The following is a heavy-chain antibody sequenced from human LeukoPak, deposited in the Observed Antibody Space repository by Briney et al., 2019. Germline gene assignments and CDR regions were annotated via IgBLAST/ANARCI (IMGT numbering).Heavy chain of an antibody. Sequence: PSQTLSLTCTVSGGSISSGSYYWSWIRQPAGKGPEWIGRIYTSGSTNYNPSLKSRVTISVDTSKNQFSLKLSSVTAADTAVYYCAREEAAASEYFQHWGQGTLVTVSS. CDR2: IYTSGST. CDR3: AREEAAASEYFQH. V-gene: IGHV4-61*02. CDR1: GGSISSGSYY. D-gene: IGHD6-13*01. J-gene: IGHJ1*01.